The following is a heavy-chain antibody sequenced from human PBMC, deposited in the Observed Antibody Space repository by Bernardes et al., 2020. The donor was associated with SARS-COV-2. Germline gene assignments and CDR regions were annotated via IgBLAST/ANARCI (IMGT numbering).Heavy chain of an antibody. V-gene: IGHV4-34*01. J-gene: IGHJ6*03. CDR1: TGSLGAYY. Sequence: SETLSLTCVVSTGSLGAYYWSWLRHAPGKGLEFIGRITQGTYGNPFPSLKGRVSMSLDTSKNQFSLDLKSVTAADTGGYYCARVRREQQNYVDGGGTGTTVTVS. CDR3: ARVRREQQNYVDG. CDR2: ITQGTYG. D-gene: IGHD1-1*01.